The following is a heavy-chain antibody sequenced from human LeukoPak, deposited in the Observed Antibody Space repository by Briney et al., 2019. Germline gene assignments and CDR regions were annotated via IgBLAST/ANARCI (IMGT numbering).Heavy chain of an antibody. CDR2: ISSNSRTI. D-gene: IGHD5-12*01. CDR3: ARGSYTGFDLYFDY. J-gene: IGHJ4*02. Sequence: PGGSLGLSCATSGFSFSTQEMTWVRQAPGKGLEWVSYISSNSRTIYYADSVKGRFTISRDNTRNSVFLQLNSLRVEDTGLYYCARGSYTGFDLYFDYWGQGTLVTVSS. CDR1: GFSFSTQE. V-gene: IGHV3-48*03.